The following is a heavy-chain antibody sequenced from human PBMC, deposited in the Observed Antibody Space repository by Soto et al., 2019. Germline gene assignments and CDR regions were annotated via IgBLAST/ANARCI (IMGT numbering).Heavy chain of an antibody. CDR2: INHSGST. CDR3: ARGLGSYWVY. J-gene: IGHJ4*02. V-gene: IGHV4-34*01. Sequence: SETLALTCAVYGGSFSGYYWSWIRQPPGKGLEWIGEINHSGSTNYNPSLKSRVTISVDTSKNQFSLKLSSVTAADTAVYYCARGLGSYWVYWGQGTLGTVSS. D-gene: IGHD1-26*01. CDR1: GGSFSGYY.